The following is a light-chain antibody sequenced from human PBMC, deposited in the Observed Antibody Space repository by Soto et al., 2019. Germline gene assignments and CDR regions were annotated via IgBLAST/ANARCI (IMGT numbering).Light chain of an antibody. J-gene: IGLJ1*01. V-gene: IGLV2-14*01. CDR2: DVS. Sequence: SALTPPASVSGSPGQSITISCTGRSSDVGGYNYVSWYQQHPGKAPKLMIYDVSNRPSGVSNRFSGSKSGNTASLTITGFQAEDEADYYCSSYTSSSTLYVFGTGTKVTVL. CDR1: SSDVGGYNY. CDR3: SSYTSSSTLYV.